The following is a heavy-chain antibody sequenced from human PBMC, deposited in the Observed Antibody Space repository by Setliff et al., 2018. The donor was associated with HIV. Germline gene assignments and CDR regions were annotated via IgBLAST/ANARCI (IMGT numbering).Heavy chain of an antibody. CDR1: GYSFTSYW. CDR3: VRYIGAAAGYIDH. CDR2: IYPGDSDT. V-gene: IGHV5-51*01. Sequence: GESLKISCKGSGYSFTSYWIGWVRQMPGKGLEWMGIIYPGDSDTSYSPSFQGQVTISADKSTTTAYLDWASLKASDTAMYYCVRYIGAAAGYIDHWGQGTLVTVSS. D-gene: IGHD6-25*01. J-gene: IGHJ4*02.